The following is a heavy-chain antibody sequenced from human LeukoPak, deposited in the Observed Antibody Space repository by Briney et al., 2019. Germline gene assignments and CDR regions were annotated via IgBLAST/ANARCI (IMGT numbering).Heavy chain of an antibody. J-gene: IGHJ6*02. CDR2: ISYDGSNK. V-gene: IGHV3-30-3*01. D-gene: IGHD6-19*01. CDR3: ARCFYSSGWYTVGAYYYYDMDV. Sequence: GGSLRLSCAASGFTFSSYAMHWVRQAPGKGLEWVAVISYDGSNKYYADSVKGRFTISRDNSKNTLYLQMNSLRAEDTAVYYCARCFYSSGWYTVGAYYYYDMDVWGQGTTVTVSS. CDR1: GFTFSSYA.